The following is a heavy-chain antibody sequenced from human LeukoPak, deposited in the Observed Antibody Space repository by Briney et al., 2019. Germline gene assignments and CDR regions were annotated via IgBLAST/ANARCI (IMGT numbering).Heavy chain of an antibody. CDR2: INPNSGGT. Sequence: PSVKVSCKASGYTFTGYYMHWVRQAPGQGLEWMGWINPNSGGTNYAQKFQGRVTMTRDTSISTAYMELSRLRSDDTAVYYCASLRGTTVPGFVYWGQGTLVTVSS. D-gene: IGHD4-11*01. J-gene: IGHJ4*02. CDR3: ASLRGTTVPGFVY. V-gene: IGHV1-2*02. CDR1: GYTFTGYY.